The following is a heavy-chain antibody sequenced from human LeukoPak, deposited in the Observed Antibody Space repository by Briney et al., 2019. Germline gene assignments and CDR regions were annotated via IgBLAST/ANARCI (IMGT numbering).Heavy chain of an antibody. J-gene: IGHJ4*02. CDR2: INAGNGNT. CDR1: GYTFTSYA. D-gene: IGHD6-13*01. CDR3: AKESYPAAGNEFDY. Sequence: AASVKVSCKASGYTFTSYAMHWVRQAPGQRLEWMGWINAGNGNTKYSQKFQGRVTITRDASASTAYMELSSLRSEDTAVYYCAKESYPAAGNEFDYWGQGTLVTVSS. V-gene: IGHV1-3*01.